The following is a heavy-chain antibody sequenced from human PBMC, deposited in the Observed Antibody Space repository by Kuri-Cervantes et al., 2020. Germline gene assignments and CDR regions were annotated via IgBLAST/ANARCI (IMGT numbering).Heavy chain of an antibody. CDR1: GFTFSSYW. D-gene: IGHD5-18*01. Sequence: GESLKISCAASGFTFSSYWMHWVRQAPGKGLVWVSRINSDGSSTSYADSVKGRFTISRDNAKNTLYLQMNSLRAEDTAVYYCARDWYSYGYESPFDYWGQGTLVTVSS. V-gene: IGHV3-74*01. CDR3: ARDWYSYGYESPFDY. J-gene: IGHJ4*02. CDR2: INSDGSST.